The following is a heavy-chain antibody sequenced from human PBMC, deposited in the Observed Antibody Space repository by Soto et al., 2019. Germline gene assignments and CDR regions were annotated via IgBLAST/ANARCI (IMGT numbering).Heavy chain of an antibody. Sequence: QVQLVESGGGVVQPGRSLRLSCAASGFTFSSYAMHWVRQAPGKGLEWVAVISYDGSNKYYADFVKGRFTISRDNSKNTLYLQMNSLRAEDTAVYYCARNVYYDILTGYYFRNYSYGMDVWGQGTTVTVSS. D-gene: IGHD3-9*01. V-gene: IGHV3-30-3*01. CDR1: GFTFSSYA. CDR3: ARNVYYDILTGYYFRNYSYGMDV. J-gene: IGHJ6*02. CDR2: ISYDGSNK.